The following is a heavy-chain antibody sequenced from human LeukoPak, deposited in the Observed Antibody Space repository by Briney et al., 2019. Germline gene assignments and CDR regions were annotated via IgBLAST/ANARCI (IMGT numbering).Heavy chain of an antibody. CDR2: IKQDGIEE. V-gene: IGHV3-7*01. Sequence: PSETLSLTCAVYGGSFSGYYWSWVRQAPGKGLEWVASIKQDGIEEYYVESVKGRFTISRDNAKNSVYLQMNSLRAEDTAIYYCARDDRSLVYSSSSAGYYWSYHGMDVWGQGTTVTVSS. J-gene: IGHJ6*02. D-gene: IGHD6-6*01. CDR1: GGSFSGYY. CDR3: ARDDRSLVYSSSSAGYYWSYHGMDV.